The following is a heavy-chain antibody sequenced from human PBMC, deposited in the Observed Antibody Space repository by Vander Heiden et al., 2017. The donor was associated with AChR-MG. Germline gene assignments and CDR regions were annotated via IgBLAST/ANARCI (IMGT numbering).Heavy chain of an antibody. D-gene: IGHD5-18*01. Sequence: QVQLVQSGTEVKKPGASVKISCKASGFTFTSFAMHWVRQAPGQRPEWMGWINPSNGNTKYLQKFQARITLTRDTSAGIAYLELSSLTSEDTAVYFCARERHSYGYGYWGQGTQVIVSA. CDR1: GFTFTSFA. CDR2: INPSNGNT. J-gene: IGHJ4*02. CDR3: ARERHSYGYGY. V-gene: IGHV1-3*01.